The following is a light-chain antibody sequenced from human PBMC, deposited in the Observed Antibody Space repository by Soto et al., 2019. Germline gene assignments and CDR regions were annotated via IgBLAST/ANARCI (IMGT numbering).Light chain of an antibody. V-gene: IGLV2-11*01. J-gene: IGLJ2*01. CDR1: SSDVGAYNY. Sequence: QSALTQPRSVSGSPGQSVTISCTGTSSDVGAYNYVSWYQQHPGKAPKLMIYDVTQRPSGVPDRFSGSKSGNTASLTISWLQAEDEADYYCCSYAGSYKGVFGGGTKLTVL. CDR2: DVT. CDR3: CSYAGSYKGV.